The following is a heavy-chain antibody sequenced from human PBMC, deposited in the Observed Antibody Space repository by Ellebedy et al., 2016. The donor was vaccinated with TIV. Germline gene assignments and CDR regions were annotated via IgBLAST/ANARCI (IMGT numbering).Heavy chain of an antibody. V-gene: IGHV3-48*01. CDR1: GFTFSGSA. CDR3: TTEGGYLDY. CDR2: ISSSSSTI. Sequence: GGSLRLSXAASGFTFSGSAMHWVRQAPGKGLEWVSYISSSSSTIYYADSVKGRFTISRDNAKNSLYLQMNSLKTEDTAVYYCTTEGGYLDYWGQGTLVTVSS. D-gene: IGHD2-15*01. J-gene: IGHJ4*02.